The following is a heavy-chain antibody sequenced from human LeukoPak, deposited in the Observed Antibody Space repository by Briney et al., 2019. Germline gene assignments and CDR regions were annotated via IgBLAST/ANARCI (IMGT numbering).Heavy chain of an antibody. CDR2: IYYSGST. CDR1: GGSISSSSYY. D-gene: IGHD4-17*01. V-gene: IGHV4-61*05. Sequence: SETLSLTCTVSGGSISSSSYYWSWIRQPPGKGLEWIGYIYYSGSTNYNPSLKSRVTISVDTSKNQFSLKLSSVTAADTAVYYCARHDYGDYAHFDYWGQGTLDTVSS. J-gene: IGHJ4*02. CDR3: ARHDYGDYAHFDY.